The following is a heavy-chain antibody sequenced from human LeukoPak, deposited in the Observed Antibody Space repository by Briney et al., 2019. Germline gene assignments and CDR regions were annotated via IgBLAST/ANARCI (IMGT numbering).Heavy chain of an antibody. Sequence: GGSLRLSCAASGFTFSSYIMNWVRQAPGKGLEWVSYISSSSSTIYYVDSVKGRFTISRDNAKNSLYLQMNSLRAEDTAVYYCARGYYSSSPRTIAFDIWGQGTMVTVSS. V-gene: IGHV3-48*01. D-gene: IGHD6-6*01. CDR1: GFTFSSYI. CDR2: ISSSSSTI. J-gene: IGHJ3*02. CDR3: ARGYYSSSPRTIAFDI.